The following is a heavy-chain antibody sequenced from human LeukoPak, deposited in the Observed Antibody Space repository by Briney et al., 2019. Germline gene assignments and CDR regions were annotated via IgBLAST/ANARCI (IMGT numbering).Heavy chain of an antibody. CDR2: INHSGST. V-gene: IGHV4-34*01. CDR3: ARGPYCTSTSCYIYAMDV. Sequence: PGGSLRLSCAASGFTFSSYSMNWVRQAPGKGLEWIGEINHSGSTNYNPSLKSRVAISVDTSKNQFSLRLSSVTAADTAVYYCARGPYCTSTSCYIYAMDVWGQGSTVSVSS. CDR1: GFTFSSYS. D-gene: IGHD2-2*02. J-gene: IGHJ6*02.